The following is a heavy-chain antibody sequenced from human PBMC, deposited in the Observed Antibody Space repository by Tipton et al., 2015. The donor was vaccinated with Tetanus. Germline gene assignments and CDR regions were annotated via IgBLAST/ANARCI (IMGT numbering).Heavy chain of an antibody. CDR1: GGSISSGGYF. Sequence: TLSLTCSVSGGSISSGGYFWNWVRQHPGKGLEWIGYIYYSGNTYINPSLKSRVTMSVDTSKNQISLNLSSVTAADTAVYYCARDFSWWDSLNRPLHQRRVAQWVTTAKDSLSLVRSSGGAAETVGWCSARDQGGGPVVRLNWFGPWGQGPLVTVSS. D-gene: IGHD6-19*01. CDR3: ARDFSWWDSLNRPLHQRRVAQWVTTAKDSLSLVRSSGGAAETVGWCSARDQGGGPVVRLNWFGP. J-gene: IGHJ5*02. CDR2: IYYSGNT. V-gene: IGHV4-31*03.